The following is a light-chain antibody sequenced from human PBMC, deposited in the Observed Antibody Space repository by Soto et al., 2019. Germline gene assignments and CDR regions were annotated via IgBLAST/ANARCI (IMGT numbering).Light chain of an antibody. CDR3: QQYNNWPLT. CDR2: GAS. J-gene: IGKJ1*01. Sequence: DIVMTHAPATLSVSPGERATLSCRASQSVSSYLAWYQQKPGQAPRLLIYGASTRATGIPARFSGSGSGTEFTLTISSLQSEDFAVYYCQQYNNWPLTFGQGTKVDIK. V-gene: IGKV3-15*01. CDR1: QSVSSY.